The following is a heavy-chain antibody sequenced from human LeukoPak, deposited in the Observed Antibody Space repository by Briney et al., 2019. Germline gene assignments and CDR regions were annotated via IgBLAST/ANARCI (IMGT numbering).Heavy chain of an antibody. J-gene: IGHJ4*02. CDR2: ISGSGGST. CDR3: AKDLGATVTTPTGY. D-gene: IGHD4-17*01. Sequence: PGGSLRLSCAASGFTFSNYAMSWVRQAPGKGLEWGSAISGSGGSTYYADSVKGRFTISRDNSKNTLYLQMNSLRAEDTAVYYCAKDLGATVTTPTGYWGQGTLVTVSS. V-gene: IGHV3-23*01. CDR1: GFTFSNYA.